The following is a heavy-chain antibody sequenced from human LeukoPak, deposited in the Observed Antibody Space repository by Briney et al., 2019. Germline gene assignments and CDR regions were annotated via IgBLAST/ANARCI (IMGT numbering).Heavy chain of an antibody. Sequence: SETLSLTCAVYGGSFSDYYWSWIRQPPGKGLEWIGEINHSGSTNYNPSLKSRVIISVDTSKNQFSLKQSSVTAADTAVYYCARREFYYDSSGYYLDYWGQGTLVTVSS. CDR1: GGSFSDYY. D-gene: IGHD3-22*01. V-gene: IGHV4-34*01. CDR3: ARREFYYDSSGYYLDY. CDR2: INHSGST. J-gene: IGHJ4*02.